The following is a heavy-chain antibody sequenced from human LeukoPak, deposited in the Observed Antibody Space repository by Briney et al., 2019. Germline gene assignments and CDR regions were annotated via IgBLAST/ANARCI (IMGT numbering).Heavy chain of an antibody. CDR2: ISGSGGST. D-gene: IGHD6-13*01. CDR1: GFTFSSYA. J-gene: IGHJ6*02. CDR3: AKVRYSSSRQGDYYYYYGMDV. Sequence: GGSLRLSCAASGFTFSSYAMSWVRQAPGKGLEWVSAISGSGGSTYYADSVKGRFTISRDNSKNTLYLQMNSLRAEDTAVYYCAKVRYSSSRQGDYYYYYGMDVWGQGTTVTVSS. V-gene: IGHV3-23*01.